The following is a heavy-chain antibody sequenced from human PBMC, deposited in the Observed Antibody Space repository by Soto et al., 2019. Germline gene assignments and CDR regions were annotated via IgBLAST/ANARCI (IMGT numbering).Heavy chain of an antibody. D-gene: IGHD4-4*01. CDR3: VKPPVITASYYYYDMDV. V-gene: IGHV3-23*01. CDR2: ISGSGIST. Sequence: EAQLLESGGGLVQPGGSLRLSCAASGFTFSTYPMSWVRQAPGKGLEWVSGISGSGISTYYTDSVKGRFTISRDNSKNTVFLQMNSLRDEDTAVYYCVKPPVITASYYYYDMDVSGHGTTVTVSS. CDR1: GFTFSTYP. J-gene: IGHJ6*02.